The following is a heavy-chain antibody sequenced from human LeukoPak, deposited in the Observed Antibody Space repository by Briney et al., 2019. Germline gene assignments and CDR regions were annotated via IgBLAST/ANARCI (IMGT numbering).Heavy chain of an antibody. CDR1: GYTFTGYY. V-gene: IGHV1-2*06. CDR3: ARGVWNYSYYFDY. D-gene: IGHD3-10*01. J-gene: IGHJ4*02. CDR2: INPNSGGT. Sequence: ASVKVSCKASGYTFTGYYMHWVRQAPGQGLEWMGRINPNSGGTNYAQKFQGRVTMTRDTSISTAYMELSRLRSDDTAVYYCARGVWNYSYYFDYWGQGTLVTVPS.